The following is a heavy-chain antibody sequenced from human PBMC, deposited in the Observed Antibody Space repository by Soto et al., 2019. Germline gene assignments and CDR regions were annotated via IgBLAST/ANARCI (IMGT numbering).Heavy chain of an antibody. CDR1: GLTFDDYA. D-gene: IGHD3-9*01. V-gene: IGHV3-9*01. J-gene: IGHJ4*02. CDR2: ISWNSGSI. CDR3: ASGRGYDILTGYYPYFDY. Sequence: DVQLVESGGGLVQSGTSLRLSCAASGLTFDDYAMHWVRQAPGKDLEWVSGISWNSGSIGYADSVKGRFTISRDNAKNSLYLQMNSLRAGDTALYYCASGRGYDILTGYYPYFDYWGQGTLVTVSS.